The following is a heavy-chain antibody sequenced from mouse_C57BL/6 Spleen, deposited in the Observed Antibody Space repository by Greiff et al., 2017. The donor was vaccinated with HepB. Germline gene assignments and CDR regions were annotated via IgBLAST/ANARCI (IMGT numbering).Heavy chain of an antibody. Sequence: QVQLQQPGAELVKPGASVKLSCKASGYTFTSYWMHWVKQRPGQGLEWIGMIHPNSGSTNYNEKFKSKATLTVDKSSSTAYMQLSSLTSEDSAVYYCARGVTTVVVNWYFDVWGTGTTVTVSS. CDR1: GYTFTSYW. D-gene: IGHD1-1*01. J-gene: IGHJ1*03. V-gene: IGHV1-64*01. CDR2: IHPNSGST. CDR3: ARGVTTVVVNWYFDV.